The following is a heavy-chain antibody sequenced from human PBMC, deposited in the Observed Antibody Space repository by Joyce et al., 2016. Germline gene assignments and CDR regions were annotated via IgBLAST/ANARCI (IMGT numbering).Heavy chain of an antibody. J-gene: IGHJ6*03. Sequence: QVQLVQSGAEVKKPGSSVKVSCKASGGTFSNYAITWVRQAPGQGLEWRGGLCPIVGTANVAQKFQGRVTITADESTSTAYMELGSLRSDETAVYYCARVRHITLFGVVTGYMDVWGKGTTVTVSS. CDR2: LCPIVGTA. V-gene: IGHV1-69*01. CDR3: ARVRHITLFGVVTGYMDV. CDR1: GGTFSNYA. D-gene: IGHD3-3*01.